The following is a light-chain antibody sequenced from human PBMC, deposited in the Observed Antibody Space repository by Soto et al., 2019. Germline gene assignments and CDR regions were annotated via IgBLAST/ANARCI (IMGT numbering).Light chain of an antibody. J-gene: IGLJ1*01. CDR3: AAWDDTVRSYV. Sequence: QSVLTQPPSVSRTPGQRVTISCSGGISNIGTNYVHWFQQLPGTAPKVLSNRDNQRPSGVPDRFSGSKSGTSASLAISGLRSEDEAEYYCAAWDDTVRSYVFGTGTKLTVL. V-gene: IGLV1-47*01. CDR2: RDN. CDR1: ISNIGTNY.